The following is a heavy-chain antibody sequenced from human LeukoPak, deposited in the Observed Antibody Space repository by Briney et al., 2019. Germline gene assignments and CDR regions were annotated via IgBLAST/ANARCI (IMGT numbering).Heavy chain of an antibody. J-gene: IGHJ4*02. Sequence: ASVKVSCKASGYTFTSYYMHWVRQAPGQGLEWMGVINPSGGSTSYAQKFQGRVTMTRDTSTSTVYMELSSLRSEDTAVYYCVRGGENAAGEDYWGQGTLVTVSS. V-gene: IGHV1-46*01. CDR3: VRGGENAAGEDY. CDR2: INPSGGST. CDR1: GYTFTSYY. D-gene: IGHD3-16*01.